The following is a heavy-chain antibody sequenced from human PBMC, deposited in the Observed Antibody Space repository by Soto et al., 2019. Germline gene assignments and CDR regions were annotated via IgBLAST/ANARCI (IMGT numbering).Heavy chain of an antibody. Sequence: QVQLVESGGGVVQPGRSLRLSCAASGFTFSSYGMHWVRQAPGKGVEWVAVISYDGSNKYYADSVKGRFTISRDNSKNTLYLQMNSLRAEDTAVYYCAKGSYFDYWGQGTLVTVSS. CDR3: AKGSYFDY. V-gene: IGHV3-30*18. CDR2: ISYDGSNK. J-gene: IGHJ4*02. CDR1: GFTFSSYG.